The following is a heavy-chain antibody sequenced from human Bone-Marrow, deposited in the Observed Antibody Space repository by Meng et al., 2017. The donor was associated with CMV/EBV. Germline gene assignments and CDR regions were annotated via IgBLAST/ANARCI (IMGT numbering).Heavy chain of an antibody. Sequence: GGSLRLPCAASGFTFSSYSMNWVRQAPGKGLEWVSYISSSSSTIYYADSVKGRFTISRDNAKNSLYLQMSNLGADVTAVYYCALSDMVVVPAAPPYYYYGMDVWGQGTTVTVSS. CDR1: GFTFSSYS. V-gene: IGHV3-48*04. CDR3: ALSDMVVVPAAPPYYYYGMDV. J-gene: IGHJ6*02. CDR2: ISSSSSTI. D-gene: IGHD2-2*01.